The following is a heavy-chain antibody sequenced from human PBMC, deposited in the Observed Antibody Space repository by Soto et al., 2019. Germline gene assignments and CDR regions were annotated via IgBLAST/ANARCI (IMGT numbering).Heavy chain of an antibody. CDR1: GYTFTSYD. Sequence: ASVKVSCKASGYTFTSYDINWVRQATGQGLEWMGWMNPNSGNTGYAQKFRGRVTMTRNTSISTAYMELSSLRSEDTAVYYCARNEGELPWYDAFDIWGQGTMVTVSS. V-gene: IGHV1-8*01. D-gene: IGHD3-16*01. CDR3: ARNEGELPWYDAFDI. J-gene: IGHJ3*02. CDR2: MNPNSGNT.